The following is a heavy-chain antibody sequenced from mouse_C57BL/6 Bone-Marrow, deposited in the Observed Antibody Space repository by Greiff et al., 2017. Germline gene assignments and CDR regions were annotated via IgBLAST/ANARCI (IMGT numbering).Heavy chain of an antibody. J-gene: IGHJ2*01. D-gene: IGHD3-1*01. CDR3: ARGGYYLDY. CDR1: GYTFTSHW. CDR2: IDPSDSYT. Sequence: QVQLQQPGAELVMPGASVKLSCKASGYTFTSHWMHWVKQRPGQGLEWIGEIDPSDSYTNYNQKFKGKSTLTVDKSSSTAYMQLSSLTSEDSAVYYCARGGYYLDYWGQGTTLTVSS. V-gene: IGHV1-69*01.